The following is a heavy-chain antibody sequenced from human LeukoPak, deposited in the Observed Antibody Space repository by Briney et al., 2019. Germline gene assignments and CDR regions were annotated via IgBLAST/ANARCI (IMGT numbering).Heavy chain of an antibody. CDR2: ISTSSIYI. CDR3: VTGPWQPGPVEDY. CDR1: GFIFSSYS. J-gene: IGHJ4*02. D-gene: IGHD1-14*01. V-gene: IGHV3-21*01. Sequence: GGSLRLSCAVSGFIFSSYSMNWVRQAPGKGLEWVSSISTSSIYIYYADSVKGRFTISRDNAKNSLYLQMNSLRAEDTAVYYCVTGPWQPGPVEDYWGQGTLVTVSS.